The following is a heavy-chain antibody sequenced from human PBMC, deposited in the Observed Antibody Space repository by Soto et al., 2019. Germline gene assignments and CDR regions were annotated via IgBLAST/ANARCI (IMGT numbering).Heavy chain of an antibody. CDR1: GFTFGDYA. V-gene: IGHV3-9*01. J-gene: IGHJ4*02. Sequence: EVQLVESGGGLVQPGRSLTLSCAASGFTFGDYAMHWLRQVPGKGLEWVSGVNWNSASLAYAESVKGRFTITRDNAKNSLHLNMSILGPEDTALYYCAKEKDSGRYLTASLGNWGQGTLVVVSS. CDR2: VNWNSASL. D-gene: IGHD1-26*01. CDR3: AKEKDSGRYLTASLGN.